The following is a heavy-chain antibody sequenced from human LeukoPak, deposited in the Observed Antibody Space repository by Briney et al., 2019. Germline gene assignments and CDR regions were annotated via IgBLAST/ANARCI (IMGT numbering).Heavy chain of an antibody. V-gene: IGHV1-69*05. CDR1: GGTFSSYA. J-gene: IGHJ4*02. Sequence: SVKVSCKASGGTFSSYAISWVRQAPGQGLEWMGRTIPIFGTANYAQKFQGRVTITTDESTSTAYMELSSLRSEDTAVYYCARTLYSGSYYPDYWGQGTLVTVSS. D-gene: IGHD1-26*01. CDR2: TIPIFGTA. CDR3: ARTLYSGSYYPDY.